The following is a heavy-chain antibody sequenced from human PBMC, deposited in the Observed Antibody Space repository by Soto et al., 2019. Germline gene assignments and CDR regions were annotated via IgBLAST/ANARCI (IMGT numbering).Heavy chain of an antibody. CDR2: IGGSGSGT. J-gene: IGHJ4*02. CDR1: GFNFSNYA. D-gene: IGHD3-3*01. CDR3: AKGGIFGVVIKE. Sequence: EVQLLESGGGLVQPGGSLRRSCAASGFNFSNYAMSWVRQAPGKGLEWVSAIGGSGSGTYYADSVKGRFAISRNNSKNTLYLQMNSLRAEDTAVYYCAKGGIFGVVIKEWGQGTLVTVSS. V-gene: IGHV3-23*01.